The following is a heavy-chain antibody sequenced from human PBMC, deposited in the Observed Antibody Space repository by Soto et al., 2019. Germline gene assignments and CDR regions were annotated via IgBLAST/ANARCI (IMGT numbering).Heavy chain of an antibody. V-gene: IGHV4-59*01. Sequence: QVQLQESGPGLVKPSETLSLTCTVSGGSISSYYWSWIRQPPGKGLEWIGYIYYSGSTNYNPSLKSRVTISVDTSKNQFSLKLSSVTAADTAVYYCARVVAVAGTWFDPWGQGTLVTVSS. CDR3: ARVVAVAGTWFDP. D-gene: IGHD6-19*01. J-gene: IGHJ5*02. CDR1: GGSISSYY. CDR2: IYYSGST.